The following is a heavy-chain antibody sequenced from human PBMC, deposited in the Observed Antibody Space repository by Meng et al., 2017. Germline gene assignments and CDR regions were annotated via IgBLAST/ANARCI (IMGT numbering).Heavy chain of an antibody. D-gene: IGHD1-14*01. CDR3: ARTEDNWFDP. CDR2: INHSGST. J-gene: IGHJ5*02. Sequence: QVQLQQWGAGLLKPSETLSLTCAVYGGSFSGYYWSWIRQPPGKGLEWIGEINHSGSTNYNPSLKSRVTISVDTSKNQFSLKLSSVTAADTAVYYCARTEDNWFDPWGQGTLVTGSS. V-gene: IGHV4-34*01. CDR1: GGSFSGYY.